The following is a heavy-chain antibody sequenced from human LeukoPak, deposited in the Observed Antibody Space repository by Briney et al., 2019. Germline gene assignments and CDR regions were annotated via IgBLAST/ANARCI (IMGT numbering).Heavy chain of an antibody. CDR3: ARSLLGGSYYFDY. D-gene: IGHD1-26*01. CDR1: GYTFNTYY. Sequence: GASVKVSCTASGYTFNTYYMYRVRQAPGQGLEWMGIINPSDGSTSYAQKFQGRVTMTRDTSTSIVYMELSSLRSEDTAVYYCARSLLGGSYYFDYWGQGTLVTVSS. CDR2: INPSDGST. V-gene: IGHV1-46*02. J-gene: IGHJ4*02.